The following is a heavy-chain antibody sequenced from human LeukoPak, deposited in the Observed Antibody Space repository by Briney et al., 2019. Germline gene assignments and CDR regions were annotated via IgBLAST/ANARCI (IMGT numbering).Heavy chain of an antibody. V-gene: IGHV3-23*01. J-gene: IGHJ5*02. CDR1: GFTXSSYA. CDR3: XKXRXXYGSGXYFXFDP. Sequence: GFTXSSYAMSWVRQAPGKGLEWVSAISGSGGSTYYADSVKGRFTISRDNSKNRVYVQMNRLRGEDTGVYYCXKXRXXYGSGXYFXFDPWGQGXLVTVSS. CDR2: ISGSGGST. D-gene: IGHD3-10*01.